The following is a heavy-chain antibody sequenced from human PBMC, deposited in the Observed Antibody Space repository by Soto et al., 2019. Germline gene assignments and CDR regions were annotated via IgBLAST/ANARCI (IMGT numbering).Heavy chain of an antibody. J-gene: IGHJ5*02. CDR3: ARDRGTRAPNNWFDP. V-gene: IGHV3-48*02. Sequence: PGGSLRLSCAASGFTFSSYSMNCVRQAPGKGLEWISYISSSSSTIYYADSVKGRFTISRDNAKNSLYLQMNSLRDEDTAVYYCARDRGTRAPNNWFDPWGQGTLVTVSS. CDR1: GFTFSSYS. D-gene: IGHD3-10*01. CDR2: ISSSSSTI.